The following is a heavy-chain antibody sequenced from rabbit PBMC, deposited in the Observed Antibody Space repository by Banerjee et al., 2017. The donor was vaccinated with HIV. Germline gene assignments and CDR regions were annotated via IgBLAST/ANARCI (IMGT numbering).Heavy chain of an antibody. CDR2: IGAGSGSA. D-gene: IGHD1-1*01. CDR3: ARDAKKDGYYFNL. Sequence: QEQLEESGGDLVKPEGSLTLTCTASGFSFSSNYWLCWVRQAPGKGLEWIACIGAGSGSAYYATWAKGRFTISKTSSTTVTLQMTSLTAADTATYFCARDAKKDGYYFNLWGPGTLVTVS. CDR1: GFSFSSNYW. V-gene: IGHV1S45*01. J-gene: IGHJ4*01.